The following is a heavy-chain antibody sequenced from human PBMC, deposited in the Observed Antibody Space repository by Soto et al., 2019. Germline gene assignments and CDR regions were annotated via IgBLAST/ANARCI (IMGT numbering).Heavy chain of an antibody. D-gene: IGHD6-19*01. CDR2: IYYSGST. V-gene: IGHV4-30-4*01. CDR1: GGSISSGDYY. Sequence: SETLSLTCTVSGGSISSGDYYWSWIRQPPGKGLEWIGYIYYSGSTYYNPSLKSRVTISVDTSKNQFSLKLSSVTAADTAVYYCARAGPYSSGWYDWGYYFDYWGQGTLVTVSS. J-gene: IGHJ4*02. CDR3: ARAGPYSSGWYDWGYYFDY.